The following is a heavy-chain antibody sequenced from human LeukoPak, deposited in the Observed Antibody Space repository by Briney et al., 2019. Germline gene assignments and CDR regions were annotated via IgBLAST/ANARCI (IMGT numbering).Heavy chain of an antibody. Sequence: SVRVSFKASGGTFSSYAISWVRQAPGQGLEWMGGIIPIFGTANYAQKFQGRVTITADESTSTAYMELSSLRSEDTAVYYCARAPMNAFDIWGQGTMVTVSS. CDR1: GGTFSSYA. J-gene: IGHJ3*02. CDR2: IIPIFGTA. CDR3: ARAPMNAFDI. V-gene: IGHV1-69*01.